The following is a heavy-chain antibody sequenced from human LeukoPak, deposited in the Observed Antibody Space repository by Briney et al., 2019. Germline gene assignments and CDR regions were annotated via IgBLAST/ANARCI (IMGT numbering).Heavy chain of an antibody. V-gene: IGHV3-7*01. CDR2: INQDGSEK. J-gene: IGHJ5*02. Sequence: GGSLRLSCAASGFTFSDYWMSWVRQAPGKGLEWVANINQDGSEKYYVDSMKGRFAISRDNAKSSLYLEMNSLRDEDTAIYYCGRSPDIGTVDSWGQGTLATVSS. D-gene: IGHD4-11*01. CDR3: GRSPDIGTVDS. CDR1: GFTFSDYW.